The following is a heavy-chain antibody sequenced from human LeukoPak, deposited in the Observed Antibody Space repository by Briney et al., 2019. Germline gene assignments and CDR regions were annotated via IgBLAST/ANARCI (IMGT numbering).Heavy chain of an antibody. J-gene: IGHJ4*02. CDR1: RLNFSDHY. CDR2: IRNKASSYTT. Sequence: PGGSLRLSCAASRLNFSDHYMDWVRQAPGKGLEWVGRIRNKASSYTTEYAASVKGRFTIPRDDSKNSLYLQMNSLKTEDTAVYYGVRAGLRTTPYYFDYWGQGSLVTVSS. V-gene: IGHV3-72*01. D-gene: IGHD1-7*01. CDR3: VRAGLRTTPYYFDY.